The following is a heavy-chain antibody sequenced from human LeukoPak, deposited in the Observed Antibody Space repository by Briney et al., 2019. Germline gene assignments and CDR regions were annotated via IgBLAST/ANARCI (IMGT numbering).Heavy chain of an antibody. J-gene: IGHJ4*02. CDR1: GGSFSGYY. CDR3: ARNLMVRGVIWDY. V-gene: IGHV4-34*01. Sequence: SETLSLTCAVYGGSFSGYYWSWIRQPPGKGLEWIGEINHSGSTNYNPSLKSRVTISVDTSKNQFSLKLSSVTAADTAVYYCARNLMVRGVIWDYWGQGTLVTVSS. CDR2: INHSGST. D-gene: IGHD3-10*01.